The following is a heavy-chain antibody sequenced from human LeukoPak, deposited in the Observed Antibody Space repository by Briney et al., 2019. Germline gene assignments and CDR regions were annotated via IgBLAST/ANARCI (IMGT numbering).Heavy chain of an antibody. Sequence: SVKVSCKASGGTFSTSSISWVRQAPGQGLEWMGRVIHVLGVVNYAQKFQGRVTITADISTSIAYMELNSLRYEDTAVYYCAKDREMATGGFDIWGQGTMVIVYS. V-gene: IGHV1-69*04. D-gene: IGHD5-24*01. J-gene: IGHJ3*02. CDR2: VIHVLGVV. CDR3: AKDREMATGGFDI. CDR1: GGTFSTSS.